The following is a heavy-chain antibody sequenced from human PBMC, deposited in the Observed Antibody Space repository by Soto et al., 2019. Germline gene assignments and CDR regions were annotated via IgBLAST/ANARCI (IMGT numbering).Heavy chain of an antibody. CDR1: GVSFNNNG. J-gene: IGHJ6*02. Sequence: QVQLVQSGAEVKKPGSSVKVSCKTSGVSFNNNGIGWVRQAPGHGLEWMGGVSPPFRTSNYARKFQGRISLTADASTGTVNMELSSLTSEDTAQYYCARVLYYGSGSYSPYGMDVWGQGTTVTVSS. D-gene: IGHD3-10*01. CDR2: VSPPFRTS. V-gene: IGHV1-69*01. CDR3: ARVLYYGSGSYSPYGMDV.